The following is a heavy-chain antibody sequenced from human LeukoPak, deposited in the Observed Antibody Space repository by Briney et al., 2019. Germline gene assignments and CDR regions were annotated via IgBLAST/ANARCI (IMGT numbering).Heavy chain of an antibody. Sequence: GGSLRLSCAASGFTFSSHWMSWVRQAPGKGLEWVANIKPDGSETYYVDSVKGRFTVSKDNAKNSLYMQMNSLRVEDTAVYYCARDKIESTGGRGYYWGQGTLVTVSS. V-gene: IGHV3-7*01. CDR2: IKPDGSET. CDR3: ARDKIESTGGRGYY. D-gene: IGHD2-15*01. J-gene: IGHJ4*02. CDR1: GFTFSSHW.